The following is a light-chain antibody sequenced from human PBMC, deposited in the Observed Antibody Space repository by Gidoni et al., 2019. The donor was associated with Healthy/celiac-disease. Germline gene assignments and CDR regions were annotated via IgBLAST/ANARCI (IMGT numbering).Light chain of an antibody. Sequence: DIQSTQSPSSLSASVGDRVTITCQASQAISNYLNWYQQKPGKAPKLLIYAASNVETEVPSRFSGSGSATVSPFTISSLSPEDIATYYWQHYDNLPPITFGQGTRLEIK. V-gene: IGKV1-33*01. J-gene: IGKJ5*01. CDR2: AAS. CDR1: QAISNY. CDR3: QHYDNLPPIT.